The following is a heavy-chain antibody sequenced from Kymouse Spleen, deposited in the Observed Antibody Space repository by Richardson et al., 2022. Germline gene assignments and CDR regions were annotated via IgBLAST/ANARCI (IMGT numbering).Heavy chain of an antibody. Sequence: QVQLQQWGAGLLKPSETLSLTCAVYGGSFSGYYWSWIRQPPGKGLEWIGEINHSGSTNYNPSLKSRVTISVDTSKNQFSLKLSSVTAADTAVYYCARGLELRPFDYWGQGTLVTVSS. CDR2: INHSGST. J-gene: IGHJ4*02. D-gene: IGHD1-7*01. V-gene: IGHV4-34*01. CDR1: GGSFSGYY. CDR3: ARGLELRPFDY.